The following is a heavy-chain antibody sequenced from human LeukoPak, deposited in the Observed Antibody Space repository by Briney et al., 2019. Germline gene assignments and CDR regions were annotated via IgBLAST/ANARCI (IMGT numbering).Heavy chain of an antibody. Sequence: GGSLRLSCAASGFTFTSYAMSWVRQAPGKGLVWVSRIDSDGTSTRYADSVKGRFTISRDNAKNTLYLQMNSLRAEDTAVYYCARAPAPAYFDYWSQGTLVTVSS. CDR2: IDSDGTST. D-gene: IGHD2-15*01. J-gene: IGHJ4*02. V-gene: IGHV3-74*01. CDR1: GFTFTSYA. CDR3: ARAPAPAYFDY.